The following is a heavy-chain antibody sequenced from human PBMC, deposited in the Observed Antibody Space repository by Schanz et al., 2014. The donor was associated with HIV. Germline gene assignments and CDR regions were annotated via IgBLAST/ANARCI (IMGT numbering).Heavy chain of an antibody. J-gene: IGHJ6*02. D-gene: IGHD2-21*02. V-gene: IGHV3-48*01. CDR2: IIWNTNTV. CDR1: GFTFSSYS. Sequence: EVQLVESGGGLVQPGGSLRLSCAASGFTFSSYSMNWVRQAPGKGLEWVSHIIWNTNTVYYADSVKGRFTISRDNAKNSLYLQMHSLRAEDTAVYYCTRDGGCSGNCYGYGMEVWGQGTTVTVSS. CDR3: TRDGGCSGNCYGYGMEV.